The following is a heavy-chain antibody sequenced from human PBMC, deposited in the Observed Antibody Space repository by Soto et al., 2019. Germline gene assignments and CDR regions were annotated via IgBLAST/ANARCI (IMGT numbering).Heavy chain of an antibody. J-gene: IGHJ6*02. CDR3: ATGGTDRDYYYGMDV. CDR2: ISYDGSNK. CDR1: GFTFSSYG. V-gene: IGHV3-30*03. Sequence: GSLRLSCAASGFTFSSYGMHWVRQAPGKGLEWVAVISYDGSNKYYADSVKGRFTISRDNSKNTLYLQMNSLRAEDTAVYYCATGGTDRDYYYGMDVWGQGTTVTVSS. D-gene: IGHD1-1*01.